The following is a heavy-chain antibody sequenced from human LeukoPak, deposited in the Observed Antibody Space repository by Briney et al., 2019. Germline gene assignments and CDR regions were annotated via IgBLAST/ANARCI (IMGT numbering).Heavy chain of an antibody. CDR3: ERNVGSSIAARPFDY. CDR2: ISGSGGST. J-gene: IGHJ4*02. V-gene: IGHV3-23*01. Sequence: GGSLRLSCAASGFTFSSYAMSWVRQAPGKGLEWVSAISGSGGSTYYADSVKGRFTISRDNSKNTLYLQMNSLRAEDTAVYYCERNVGSSIAARPFDYWGQGTLVTVSS. CDR1: GFTFSSYA. D-gene: IGHD6-6*01.